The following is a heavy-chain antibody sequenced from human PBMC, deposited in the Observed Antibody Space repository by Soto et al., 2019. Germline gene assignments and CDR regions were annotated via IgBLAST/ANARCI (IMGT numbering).Heavy chain of an antibody. J-gene: IGHJ4*02. Sequence: SETLSLTCTVSGGSISSYYWSWIRQPPGKGLEWIGYIYYSGSTNYNPSLKSRVTISVDTSKNQFSLKLSSVTAADTAVYYCARESGREGYSYGYVYFDYWGQGTLVTVSS. CDR1: GGSISSYY. D-gene: IGHD5-18*01. CDR2: IYYSGST. CDR3: ARESGREGYSYGYVYFDY. V-gene: IGHV4-59*01.